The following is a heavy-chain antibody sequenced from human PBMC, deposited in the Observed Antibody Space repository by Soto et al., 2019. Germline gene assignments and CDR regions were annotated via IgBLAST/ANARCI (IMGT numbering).Heavy chain of an antibody. Sequence: QLQLVQSGAEVERPGVSVRVSCKAYGYAFSKYGISWIRQAPGQGLEWMGWIRPDNGDTNYAQKFQGRVTMTTDTSSNTAYMELRSLRSDDTAVYYCATSYDSGFDPWGQGTLVSVSS. CDR1: GYAFSKYG. CDR2: IRPDNGDT. D-gene: IGHD5-12*01. J-gene: IGHJ5*02. CDR3: ATSYDSGFDP. V-gene: IGHV1-18*04.